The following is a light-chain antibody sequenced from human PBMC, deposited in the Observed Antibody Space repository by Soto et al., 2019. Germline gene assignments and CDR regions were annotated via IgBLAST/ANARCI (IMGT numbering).Light chain of an antibody. CDR1: QSISKS. Sequence: DFQVTQSPSSLSASVGDRVTITCRASQSISKSLNWFQHSPGQPPKLLLFAASNLHAGVPPRFSGSGSGTSFSLTIRSLQPEDFATYYCQQSFNLPRTFGPGTKVDIK. CDR2: AAS. J-gene: IGKJ1*01. V-gene: IGKV1-39*01. CDR3: QQSFNLPRT.